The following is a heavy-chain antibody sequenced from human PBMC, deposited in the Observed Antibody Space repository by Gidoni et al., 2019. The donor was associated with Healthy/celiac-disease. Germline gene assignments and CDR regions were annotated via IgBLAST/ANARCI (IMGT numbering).Heavy chain of an antibody. CDR2: IIPIFGTA. Sequence: QVQLAQSGAAVKKPGYSVKVSCKGSGGTFTRYAISWVRQAPGQGLEWMGGIIPIFGTANYAQKFQGRVTITADESTSTAYMELSSLRSEDTAVYYCARFGSIAAAGMPDAFDIWGQGTMVTVSS. V-gene: IGHV1-69*01. CDR3: ARFGSIAAAGMPDAFDI. J-gene: IGHJ3*02. D-gene: IGHD6-13*01. CDR1: GGTFTRYA.